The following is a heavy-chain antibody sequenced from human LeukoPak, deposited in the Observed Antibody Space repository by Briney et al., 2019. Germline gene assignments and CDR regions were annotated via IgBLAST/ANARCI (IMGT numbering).Heavy chain of an antibody. CDR2: ISGSSSYI. D-gene: IGHD3-16*01. Sequence: GGSLRLSCAASGFTFSSYSMNWVRQAPGKGLEWVSSISGSSSYIYYADSVKGRFTISRDNAKNTLYLQMNSLRAEDTAVYFCLYGGYFQHWGQGTLVTVSS. V-gene: IGHV3-21*01. CDR3: LYGGYFQH. J-gene: IGHJ1*01. CDR1: GFTFSSYS.